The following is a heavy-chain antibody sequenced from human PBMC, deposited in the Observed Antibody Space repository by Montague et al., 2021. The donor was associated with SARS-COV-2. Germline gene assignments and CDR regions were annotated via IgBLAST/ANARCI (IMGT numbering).Heavy chain of an antibody. CDR2: ISSESAYI. CDR1: GFTFSSIS. J-gene: IGHJ6*02. V-gene: IGHV3-21*01. CDR3: ARFETSKFYSSGMDV. D-gene: IGHD2-15*01. Sequence: SLSLSASGFTFSSISMNWVRQAPGKRLEWVSSISSESAYIVYAESVRGRFTISRDNAQNLLYLQMNSLRAEDTAVYYCARFETSKFYSSGMDVWGQGTTVTVSS.